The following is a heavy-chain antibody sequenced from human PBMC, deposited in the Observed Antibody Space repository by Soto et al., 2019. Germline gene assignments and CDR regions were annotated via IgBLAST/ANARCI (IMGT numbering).Heavy chain of an antibody. D-gene: IGHD6-6*01. CDR3: AKDLTRQLAYWLDP. CDR1: GFPFTGYY. J-gene: IGHJ5*02. CDR2: INAHSGGT. Sequence: ASVKVSCKASGFPFTGYYIHWLRQAPGQGLEWMGWINAHSGGTEYAQKFQGRVTLTRDTSIATAYLTLTSLTSDDTALYYCAKDLTRQLAYWLDPWGQGTQVTVSS. V-gene: IGHV1-2*02.